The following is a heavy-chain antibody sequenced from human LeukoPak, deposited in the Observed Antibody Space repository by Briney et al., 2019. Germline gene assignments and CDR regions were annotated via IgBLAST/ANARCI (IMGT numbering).Heavy chain of an antibody. V-gene: IGHV1-18*01. J-gene: IGHJ1*01. Sequence: VSVKVSCKASGYTFTSYGISWVRQAPGQGLEWMGWISAYNGNTNYAQKLQGRVTMTTDTSTSTANMELRSLRSDDTAVYYCARGPQGIAAAGVQHWGQGTLVTVSS. CDR1: GYTFTSYG. CDR3: ARGPQGIAAAGVQH. D-gene: IGHD6-13*01. CDR2: ISAYNGNT.